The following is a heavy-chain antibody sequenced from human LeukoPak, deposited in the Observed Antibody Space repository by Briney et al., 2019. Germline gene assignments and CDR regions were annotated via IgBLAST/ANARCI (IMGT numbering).Heavy chain of an antibody. CDR2: INHSGST. Sequence: PSETLSLTCAVYGGSFSGYYWSWIRQPPGKGLEWIGEINHSGSTNYNPSLKSRVTISVDTSKNQFSLKLSSVTAADTAVYYCAREREWYFDLWGRGTLVTVSS. CDR1: GGSFSGYY. D-gene: IGHD1-26*01. J-gene: IGHJ2*01. CDR3: AREREWYFDL. V-gene: IGHV4-34*01.